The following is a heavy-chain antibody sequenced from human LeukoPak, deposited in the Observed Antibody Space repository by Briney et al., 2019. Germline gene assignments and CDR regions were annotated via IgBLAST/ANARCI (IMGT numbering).Heavy chain of an antibody. J-gene: IGHJ6*02. V-gene: IGHV1-2*02. CDR3: ARRLQIVWYGLDV. Sequence: ASVKVSCKASGYTFTGYYIHWVRQAPGQGLEWMGWANPNSGGTIYEEKFQGRVNMTRDTSISTAYMELTGLRSDDTAVYYCARRLQIVWYGLDVWGQGTSVTVSS. CDR1: GYTFTGYY. D-gene: IGHD2-21*01. CDR2: ANPNSGGT.